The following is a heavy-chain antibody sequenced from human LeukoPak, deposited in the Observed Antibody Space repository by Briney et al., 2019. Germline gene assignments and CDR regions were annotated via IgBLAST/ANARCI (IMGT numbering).Heavy chain of an antibody. CDR2: ISGSGGST. CDR3: ATKDVVLMVYASHPYYFDY. J-gene: IGHJ4*02. D-gene: IGHD2-8*01. Sequence: GGSLRLSCAASGFTFSNYAMSWVRQAPGKGLEWVSAISGSGGSTYYADSVKGRFTISRDNSKNTLYLQMNSLRAEDTAVYYCATKDVVLMVYASHPYYFDYWGQGTLVTVSS. CDR1: GFTFSNYA. V-gene: IGHV3-23*01.